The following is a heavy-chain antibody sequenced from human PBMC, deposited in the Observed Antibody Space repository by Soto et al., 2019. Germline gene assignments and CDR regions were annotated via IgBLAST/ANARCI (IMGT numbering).Heavy chain of an antibody. CDR1: GGTFSNFI. V-gene: IGHV1-69*01. CDR3: AINGTYSIATSHYTGMDV. Sequence: QVQLVQSGAEVKEPGSSVRVSCKASGGTFSNFIMNWVRQTPGQGLEWMGGIVPMLGTPTYAEKFKCRVAISATGSTNTLYKKLASLTSADTAIYLYAINGTYSIATSHYTGMDVRGQWTTVTVP. J-gene: IGHJ6*02. D-gene: IGHD1-20*01. CDR2: IVPMLGTP.